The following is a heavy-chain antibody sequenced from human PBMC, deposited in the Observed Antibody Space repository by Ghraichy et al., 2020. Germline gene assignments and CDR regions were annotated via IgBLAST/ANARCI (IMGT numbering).Heavy chain of an antibody. Sequence: ASVKVSCKASGYTFTTYSIHWVRQAPGQRLEWMGWINADNGNTKYSQKFQDRVTITRDTSARTVYMDLSSLRSEDTAVYYCARGTADSKLRFPDEAFTISGQGTMVTVSS. CDR3: ARGTADSKLRFPDEAFTI. CDR1: GYTFTTYS. V-gene: IGHV1-3*01. CDR2: INADNGNT. D-gene: IGHD3-3*01. J-gene: IGHJ3*02.